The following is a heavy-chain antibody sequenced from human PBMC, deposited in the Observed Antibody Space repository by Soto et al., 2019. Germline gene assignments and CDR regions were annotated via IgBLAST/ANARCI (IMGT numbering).Heavy chain of an antibody. D-gene: IGHD3-22*01. CDR2: IRSEGYGGTT. V-gene: IGHV3-49*03. J-gene: IGHJ3*01. CDR3: TRGGYDGTGYYSLDAFDF. CDR1: GFILWDYL. Sequence: GSLRLSFTVSGFILWDYLIDWFRQVPGKGLGWVSFIRSEGYGGTTEYAASVKDSFTISRDDSKSIAYLQTNSLKTEDTAVYYCTRGGYDGTGYYSLDAFDFWAQGTMVTVSS.